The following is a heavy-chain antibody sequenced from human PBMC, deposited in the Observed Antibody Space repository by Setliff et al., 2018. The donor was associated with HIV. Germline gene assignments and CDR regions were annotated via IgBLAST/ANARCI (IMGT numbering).Heavy chain of an antibody. CDR2: IIPVFGTT. CDR1: GGTFSSYA. D-gene: IGHD3-22*01. J-gene: IGHJ4*02. Sequence: SVKVSCKASGGTFSSYAISWVRQAPGQGLDWMGGIIPVFGTTNYAQKFQGRVAITADESTSTAYMELSSLRSEDTAVYYCARGGVYYYDSSGWSMDYWGQGTLVTV. V-gene: IGHV1-69*13. CDR3: ARGGVYYYDSSGWSMDY.